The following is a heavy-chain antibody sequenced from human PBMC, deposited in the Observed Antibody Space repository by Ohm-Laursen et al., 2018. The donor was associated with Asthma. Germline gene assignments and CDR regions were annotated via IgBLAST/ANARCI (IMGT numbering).Heavy chain of an antibody. J-gene: IGHJ6*02. CDR1: GFTFSSYA. D-gene: IGHD2-15*01. Sequence: SLRLSCAASGFTFSSYAMHWVRQAPGKGLEWVAVISYDGSNKYYADSVKGRFTISRDNSKNTLYLQMNSLRAEDTAVYYCAREGGGYCSGGSCYSRYGMDVWGQGTTVTVSS. CDR2: ISYDGSNK. V-gene: IGHV3-30-3*01. CDR3: AREGGGYCSGGSCYSRYGMDV.